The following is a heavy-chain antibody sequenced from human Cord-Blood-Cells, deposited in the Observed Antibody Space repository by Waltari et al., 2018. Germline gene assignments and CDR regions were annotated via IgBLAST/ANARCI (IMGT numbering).Heavy chain of an antibody. CDR2: IVVGSGNT. CDR1: GFTFTSSP. J-gene: IGHJ4*02. Sequence: QMQLVQSGPEVKKPGTSVKVSCKASGFTFTSSPLPWVRQARGQRLEWTGWIVVGSGNTNYAQKFQERVTITRDMSTSTAYMELSSLRSEDTAVYYCAADTGRYSSSWYYFDYWGQGTLVTVSS. CDR3: AADTGRYSSSWYYFDY. V-gene: IGHV1-58*01. D-gene: IGHD6-13*01.